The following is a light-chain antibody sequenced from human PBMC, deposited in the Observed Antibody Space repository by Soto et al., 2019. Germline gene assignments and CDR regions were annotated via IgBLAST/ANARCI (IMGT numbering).Light chain of an antibody. J-gene: IGLJ3*02. CDR3: SSYTSGNTLAV. Sequence: QSALTQPASVSGSPGQSITMSCTGTSSGVGAYNYVSWYQQHPGKAPNLIIYDVTNRPSGVSSRFSGSKSGNTASLTISGLQAEDEADYYCSSYTSGNTLAVFGGGTKLTVL. CDR2: DVT. V-gene: IGLV2-14*03. CDR1: SSGVGAYNY.